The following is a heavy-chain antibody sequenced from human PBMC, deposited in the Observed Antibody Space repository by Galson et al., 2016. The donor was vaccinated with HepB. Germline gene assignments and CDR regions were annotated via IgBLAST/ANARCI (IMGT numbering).Heavy chain of an antibody. CDR3: ARAPLEMATIQRGYFDY. V-gene: IGHV3-30-3*01. Sequence: SLRLSCAASGFTSSSYAMHWVRQAPGKGLEWVAVISFDGSNKYYADSVKGRFTISRDNSKNTLYLQMNSLRAEDTAVYYCARAPLEMATIQRGYFDYWGQGTLVTVSS. J-gene: IGHJ4*02. D-gene: IGHD5-24*01. CDR1: GFTSSSYA. CDR2: ISFDGSNK.